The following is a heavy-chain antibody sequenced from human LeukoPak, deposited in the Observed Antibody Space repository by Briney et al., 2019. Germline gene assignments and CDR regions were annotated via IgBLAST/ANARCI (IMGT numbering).Heavy chain of an antibody. D-gene: IGHD5-18*01. CDR1: GGSFSGYY. CDR2: INHSGST. Sequence: MPSETLSLTCAVYGGSFSGYYWSWIRQPPGKGLEWIGEINHSGSTNYNPSLKSRVTISVDTSKNQFSLKLSSVTAADTAVYYCARQRGYSDYWGQGTLVTVSS. CDR3: ARQRGYSDY. J-gene: IGHJ4*02. V-gene: IGHV4-34*01.